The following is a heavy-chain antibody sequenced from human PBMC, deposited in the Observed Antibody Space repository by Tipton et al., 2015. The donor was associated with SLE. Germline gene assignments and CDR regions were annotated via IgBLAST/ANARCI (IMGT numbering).Heavy chain of an antibody. CDR1: GGSISSSSYY. V-gene: IGHV4-39*02. D-gene: IGHD6-13*01. J-gene: IGHJ3*02. CDR3: ARDGRLAAAALDAFDI. CDR2: IYYSGST. Sequence: TLSLTCTVSGGSISSSSYYWGWIRQPPGKGLEWIGSIYYSGSTYYNPSLKSRVTISVDTSKNQFSLKLSSVTAADTAVYYCARDGRLAAAALDAFDIWGQGTMVTVSS.